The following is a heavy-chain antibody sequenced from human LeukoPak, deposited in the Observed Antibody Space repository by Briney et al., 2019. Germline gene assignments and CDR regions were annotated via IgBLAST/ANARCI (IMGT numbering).Heavy chain of an antibody. CDR3: ARDPPAAAGTDDAFDI. Sequence: GGSLRLSCAASGFTFSSYAMHWVRQAPGKGLEWVAVISYDGSNKYYADSVKGRFTISGDNAKNSLYLQMNSLRAEDTAVYYCARDPPAAAGTDDAFDIWGQGTMVTVS. J-gene: IGHJ3*02. D-gene: IGHD6-13*01. CDR2: ISYDGSNK. V-gene: IGHV3-30-3*01. CDR1: GFTFSSYA.